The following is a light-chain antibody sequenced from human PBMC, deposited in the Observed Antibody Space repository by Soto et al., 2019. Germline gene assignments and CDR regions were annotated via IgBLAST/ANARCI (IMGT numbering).Light chain of an antibody. Sequence: QSVVTQPASVSGSPGQSITISCTGTSSDVGGYDYVSWYQQYPGKAPRLIIYEVNDRPSGVSDRFSGSKSGNTASLTISGLRAEDEGDYFCSSFTGTSALILFGGGTKLTVL. CDR3: SSFTGTSALIL. CDR2: EVN. J-gene: IGLJ2*01. V-gene: IGLV2-14*01. CDR1: SSDVGGYDY.